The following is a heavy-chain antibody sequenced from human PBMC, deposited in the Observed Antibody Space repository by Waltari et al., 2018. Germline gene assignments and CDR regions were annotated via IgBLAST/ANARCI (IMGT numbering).Heavy chain of an antibody. Sequence: QVQLVQSGPEVKEPGDSVKVSCKASGYSFTTYGISWVRQVPGQGLEWMGWISVYHYNTDYGQTFQGRVTITTDISTGTVDMELRSLRSDDTAVYYCARVRNSFYYDMDVWGKGTTVTVSS. V-gene: IGHV1-18*01. CDR1: GYSFTTYG. CDR2: ISVYHYNT. CDR3: ARVRNSFYYDMDV. J-gene: IGHJ6*03.